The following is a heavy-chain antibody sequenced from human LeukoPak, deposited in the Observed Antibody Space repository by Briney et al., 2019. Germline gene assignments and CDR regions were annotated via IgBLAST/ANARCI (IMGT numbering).Heavy chain of an antibody. Sequence: RGESLKISCKGSGYSFTSYWIGWVRQMPGKGLEWMGIIYPGDSDTRYSPSFQGQVTISADKSISTAYLQWSSLKASDTAMYYCARGDYDSSGGEDSYYYYYMDVWGKGTTVTVSS. CDR3: ARGDYDSSGGEDSYYYYYMDV. CDR2: IYPGDSDT. J-gene: IGHJ6*03. D-gene: IGHD3-22*01. CDR1: GYSFTSYW. V-gene: IGHV5-51*01.